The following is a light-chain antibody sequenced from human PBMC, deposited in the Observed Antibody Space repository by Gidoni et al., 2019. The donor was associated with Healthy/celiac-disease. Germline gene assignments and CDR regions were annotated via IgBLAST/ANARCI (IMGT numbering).Light chain of an antibody. J-gene: IGKJ2*01. CDR1: QSISSW. CDR3: QQYNRYSNT. V-gene: IGKV1-5*01. CDR2: DAS. Sequence: DIQMTQSPSTLSASVGDRVTITCRASQSISSWLAWYQQKPGKAPKLLIYDASSLESGVPSRFSGSGSGTEFTLTSSSLQPDDFATYYCQQYNRYSNTFGQXTKLEIK.